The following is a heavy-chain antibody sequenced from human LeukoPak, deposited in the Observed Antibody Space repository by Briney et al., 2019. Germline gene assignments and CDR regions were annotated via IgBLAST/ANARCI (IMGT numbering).Heavy chain of an antibody. CDR2: MNPDDGDT. V-gene: IGHV1-2*02. J-gene: IGHJ4*02. Sequence: ASVKVSCKASGYTFIDYYVHWVRQAPGQGLEWLGWMNPDDGDTSYAQKYRPRVTMTRDTSVNTAYLELRNLRSDDTAMFYCARADPHCRDTKCYPRVDFWGQGTLVTVSS. D-gene: IGHD2-15*01. CDR1: GYTFIDYY. CDR3: ARADPHCRDTKCYPRVDF.